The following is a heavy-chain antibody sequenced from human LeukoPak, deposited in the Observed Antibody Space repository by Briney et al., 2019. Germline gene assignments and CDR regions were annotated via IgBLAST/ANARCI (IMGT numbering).Heavy chain of an antibody. J-gene: IGHJ2*01. CDR2: ISESGDTP. D-gene: IGHD1-14*01. CDR1: GFTFSSYA. CDR3: AQLLDDNPIRWYFGL. Sequence: GGSLRLSCTASGFTFSSYALSWVRQAPGKGLEWVSSISESGDTPYYADSVKGLFTISRDNSKNTLYLQMSSLRAEDTAAYYCAQLLDDNPIRWYFGLWGRGTLVTVSS. V-gene: IGHV3-23*01.